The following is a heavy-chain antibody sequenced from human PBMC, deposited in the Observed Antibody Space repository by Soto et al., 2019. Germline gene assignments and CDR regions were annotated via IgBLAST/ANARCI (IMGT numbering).Heavy chain of an antibody. CDR1: GGTFSSYA. CDR3: ARGTQYYYDSSGYYYRWFDP. CDR2: IIPIFGAA. V-gene: IGHV1-69*06. D-gene: IGHD3-22*01. Sequence: WASVKVSCKASGGTFSSYAISWVRQAPGQGLEWMGGIIPIFGAANYAQKFQGRVTITADKSTSTAYMELSSLRSEDTAVYYCARGTQYYYDSSGYYYRWFDPWGQGTLVTVSS. J-gene: IGHJ5*02.